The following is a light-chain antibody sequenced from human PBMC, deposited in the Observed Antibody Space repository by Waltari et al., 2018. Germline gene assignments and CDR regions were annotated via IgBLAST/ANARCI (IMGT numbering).Light chain of an antibody. CDR2: EVS. Sequence: QSALTQPASVSGSPGQSITISCTGTSNDVGGYGYVSWYQQYPGRAPKLIIYEVSYGPSGISTRFAGSKSGNTASLTISGLQADDEADYYCSSHTSTVPHVFGTGTRVTV. CDR1: SNDVGGYGY. V-gene: IGLV2-14*01. CDR3: SSHTSTVPHV. J-gene: IGLJ1*01.